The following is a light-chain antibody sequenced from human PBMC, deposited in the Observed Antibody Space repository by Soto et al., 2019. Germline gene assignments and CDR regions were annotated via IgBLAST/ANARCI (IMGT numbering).Light chain of an antibody. CDR2: ATS. CDR1: ESVNSKY. Sequence: EIVLTHSAGTLALSPGERATLSCRASESVNSKYIAWYQQRHGQAPRLLIYATSSRATGIPDRLSGSGSGTDFTLTLSRLEPEDFVVYYCQHYVSSAITFGQGTRLEIK. J-gene: IGKJ5*01. V-gene: IGKV3-20*01. CDR3: QHYVSSAIT.